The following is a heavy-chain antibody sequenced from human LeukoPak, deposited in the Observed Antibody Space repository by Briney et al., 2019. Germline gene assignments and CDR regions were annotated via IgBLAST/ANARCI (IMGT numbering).Heavy chain of an antibody. CDR1: GFTFDDYA. CDR3: AKEIIPTYYYGSSGYPDAFDI. V-gene: IGHV3-43*02. D-gene: IGHD3-22*01. Sequence: GGSLRLSCAASGFTFDDYAMHWVRQAPGKGLEWVSLISGDGGSTYYADSVKGRFTISRDNSKNSLYLQMNSLRTEDTALYYCAKEIIPTYYYGSSGYPDAFDIWGQGTMVTVSS. J-gene: IGHJ3*02. CDR2: ISGDGGST.